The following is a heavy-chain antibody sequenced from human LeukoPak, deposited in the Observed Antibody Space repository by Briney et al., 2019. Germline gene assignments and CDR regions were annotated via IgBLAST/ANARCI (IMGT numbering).Heavy chain of an antibody. CDR3: ARASDLDSFDY. CDR1: GYTFTTYG. CDR2: INAYNGNT. Sequence: SVKVSCKASGYTFTTYGISWVRPAPGQGLEWMGWINAYNGNTIYAQKLQGRVTMTTDTSASTAYMELRSLRSDDTAVYYCARASDLDSFDYWGQGTLVTVSS. V-gene: IGHV1-18*01. J-gene: IGHJ4*02.